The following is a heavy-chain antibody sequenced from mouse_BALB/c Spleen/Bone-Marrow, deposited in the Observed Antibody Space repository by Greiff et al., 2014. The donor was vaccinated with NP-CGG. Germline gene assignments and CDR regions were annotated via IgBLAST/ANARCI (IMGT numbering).Heavy chain of an antibody. CDR1: GFTFSDYY. V-gene: IGHV5-12*02. D-gene: IGHD1-2*01. Sequence: PGGGLVQPGGSLKLSCATSGFTFSDYYMYWVRQTPEKRLEWVAYISNGGGSTYYPDTVKGRFTISRDNAKNTLYLQMSRLKSEDTAMYYCARGGDSLLRLRSMDYWVKEPQSPSPQ. CDR2: ISNGGGST. CDR3: ARGGDSLLRLRSMDY. J-gene: IGHJ4*01.